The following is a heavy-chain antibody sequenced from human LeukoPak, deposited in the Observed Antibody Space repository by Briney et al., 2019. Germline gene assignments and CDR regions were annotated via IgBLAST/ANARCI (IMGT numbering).Heavy chain of an antibody. CDR1: GFTLSGYE. J-gene: IGHJ4*02. V-gene: IGHV3-48*03. D-gene: IGHD1-1*01. CDR3: ARTVGTLDY. Sequence: PGGSLRLSCAASGFTLSGYEMNWVRQAPGKGLEWVSYISSSGSTIYYADSVKGRFTISRDNAKNSLYLQMNSLRAEDTAVYYCARTVGTLDYWGQGTVVTVSS. CDR2: ISSSGSTI.